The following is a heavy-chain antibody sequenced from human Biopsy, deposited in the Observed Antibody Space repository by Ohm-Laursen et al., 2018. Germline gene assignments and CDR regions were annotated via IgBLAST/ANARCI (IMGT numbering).Heavy chain of an antibody. D-gene: IGHD3-22*01. V-gene: IGHV1-2*02. Sequence: ASVKVSCKGSGYAVNDYFLHWLRQAPGQGPEGMGWISPNSGGTNYAQKFQGRVTMTRDTSISTAYVDLSSLRSDDTAVYYCTRGGYYYDSLAYYYWFDPWGQGTLVTVSS. CDR3: TRGGYYYDSLAYYYWFDP. CDR1: GYAVNDYF. J-gene: IGHJ5*02. CDR2: ISPNSGGT.